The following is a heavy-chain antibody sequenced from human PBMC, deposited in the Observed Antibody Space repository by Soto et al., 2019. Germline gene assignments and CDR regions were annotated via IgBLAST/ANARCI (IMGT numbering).Heavy chain of an antibody. CDR2: IYYSGST. D-gene: IGHD3-10*01. CDR3: ARLLWSRGDWFDP. V-gene: IGHV4-59*08. J-gene: IGHJ5*02. CDR1: GGSISSYY. Sequence: QVQLQESGPGLVKPSETLSLTCTVSGGSISSYYWSWIRQPPGKGLEWIGYIYYSGSTNYNPSLXXRXXISVDTSKNQFSLKLSSVSAAETAVYYCARLLWSRGDWFDPWGQGTLVTVSS.